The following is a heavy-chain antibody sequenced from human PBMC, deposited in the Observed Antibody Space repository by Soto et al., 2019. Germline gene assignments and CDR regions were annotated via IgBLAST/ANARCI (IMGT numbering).Heavy chain of an antibody. Sequence: GGSLRLSCAASGFTFGHSAVSWVRQAPGKGLEWVAAISGTGGAAYYADSVKGRFTISRDNSRNTLFLQMNSLRVDDTAIYHCAKPEEVVRGFDFWGLGTLVTVSS. D-gene: IGHD3-10*01. J-gene: IGHJ4*02. V-gene: IGHV3-23*01. CDR2: ISGTGGAA. CDR3: AKPEEVVRGFDF. CDR1: GFTFGHSA.